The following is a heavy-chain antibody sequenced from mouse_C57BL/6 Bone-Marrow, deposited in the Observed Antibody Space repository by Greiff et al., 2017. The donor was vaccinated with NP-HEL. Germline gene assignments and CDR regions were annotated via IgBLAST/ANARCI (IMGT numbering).Heavy chain of an antibody. J-gene: IGHJ1*03. CDR3: ARETPIDVSTTVVARYFDV. CDR2: INPSSGYT. V-gene: IGHV1-4*01. Sequence: VQLKQSGAELARPGASVKMSCKASGYTFTSYTMHWVKQRPGQGLEWIGYINPSSGYTKYNQKFKDKATLTADKSSSTDYMQLSSLTSEASAVYYCARETPIDVSTTVVARYFDVGGTGTAVTVSS. CDR1: GYTFTSYT. D-gene: IGHD1-1*01.